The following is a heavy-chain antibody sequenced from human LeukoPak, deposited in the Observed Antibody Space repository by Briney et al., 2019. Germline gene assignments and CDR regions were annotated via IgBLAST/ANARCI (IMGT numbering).Heavy chain of an antibody. V-gene: IGHV1-69*13. J-gene: IGHJ4*02. CDR1: GGTFSSYA. D-gene: IGHD3-9*01. CDR2: IIPIFGTG. CDR3: ARAGGADILTGYYRGPFDY. Sequence: GASVKVSCKASGGTFSSYAISWVRQAPGQGLEWMGGIIPIFGTGNYAQKFQGRVTITADESTSTAYMELSSLRSEDTAVYYCARAGGADILTGYYRGPFDYWGQGTLVTVSS.